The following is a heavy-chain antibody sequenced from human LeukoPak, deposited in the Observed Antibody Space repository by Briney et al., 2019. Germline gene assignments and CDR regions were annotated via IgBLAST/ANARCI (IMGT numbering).Heavy chain of an antibody. CDR3: ARQTVAGTAPLDY. V-gene: IGHV4-59*08. CDR1: GGSISSYY. CDR2: IYYSGST. D-gene: IGHD6-19*01. Sequence: PSVTLSLTCTVSGGSISSYYWSWIRQPPGKGLEWIGYIYYSGSTNYNPSLKSRVTISVDTSKNQFSLKLSSVTAADTAVYYCARQTVAGTAPLDYWGQGTLVTVSS. J-gene: IGHJ4*02.